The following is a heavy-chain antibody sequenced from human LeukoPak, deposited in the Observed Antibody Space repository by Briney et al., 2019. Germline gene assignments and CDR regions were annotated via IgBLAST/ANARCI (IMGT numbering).Heavy chain of an antibody. CDR3: AKRVSDRAHCGGDCYLVDY. CDR2: ISGSGGST. V-gene: IGHV3-23*01. Sequence: GGSLRLSCAASGFTFNNYAMSWVRQAPGKGLEWVSGISGSGGSTYYADSVKGRFTISRDNSKNTLYLQMNSLRAEDTAVYYCAKRVSDRAHCGGDCYLVDYWGQGTLVTVSS. J-gene: IGHJ4*02. D-gene: IGHD2-21*02. CDR1: GFTFNNYA.